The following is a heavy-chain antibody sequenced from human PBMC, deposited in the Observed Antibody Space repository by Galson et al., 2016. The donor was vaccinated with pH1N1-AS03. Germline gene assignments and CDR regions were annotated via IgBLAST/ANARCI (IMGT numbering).Heavy chain of an antibody. CDR3: ARFRSSWTFYYGLDV. Sequence: ETLSLTCTVSGGSVSSGGYYWSWLRQPPGERLEWIAYIYYSGGTNYNPSLKSRVTISVDTSKNQFSLKLSSVTAADTAVYYCARFRSSWTFYYGLDVWGQGTTVTVSS. D-gene: IGHD6-13*01. CDR2: IYYSGGT. V-gene: IGHV4-61*08. J-gene: IGHJ6*02. CDR1: GGSVSSGGYY.